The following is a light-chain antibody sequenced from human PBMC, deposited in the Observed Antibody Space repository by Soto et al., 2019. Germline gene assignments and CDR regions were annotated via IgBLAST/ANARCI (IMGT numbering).Light chain of an antibody. J-gene: IGKJ4*01. Sequence: EIVMTQSPATLSVSPGERVTLSCRASQSLISHLAWYQQKRGQAPGLLISVVSTTAPGVPTRFSGSASGTEFTLTISSLLSEDFAVSYCQQYHDWPLTFGGGTKVEIK. CDR1: QSLISH. CDR2: VVS. V-gene: IGKV3-15*01. CDR3: QQYHDWPLT.